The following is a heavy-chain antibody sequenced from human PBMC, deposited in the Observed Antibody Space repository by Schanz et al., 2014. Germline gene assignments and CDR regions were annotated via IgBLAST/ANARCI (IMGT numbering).Heavy chain of an antibody. J-gene: IGHJ3*02. D-gene: IGHD5-12*01. CDR1: GGTFSSYT. V-gene: IGHV1-18*01. CDR3: ARGGGPEDVFDI. Sequence: QFQLVQSGAEVKKPGSSVKVSCKASGGTFSSYTISWVRQAPGQGPEFMGWISTFRNEDTNSAQRFQGRLTMTTDTSTSTAYMELRSLRSDDTAVYYCARGGGPEDVFDIWGQGTILTVSS. CDR2: ISTFRNEDT.